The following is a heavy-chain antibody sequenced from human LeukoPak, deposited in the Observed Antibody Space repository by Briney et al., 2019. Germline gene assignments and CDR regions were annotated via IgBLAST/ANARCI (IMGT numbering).Heavy chain of an antibody. CDR1: GGSISSHY. Sequence: SETLSLTCTVSGGSISSHYWSWIRQPPGKGLEWIGEINHSGSTNYNPSLKSRVTISVDTSKNQFSLKLSSVTAADTAVYYCARMSWFYYYYYYMDVWGKGTTVTVSS. D-gene: IGHD3-10*01. CDR3: ARMSWFYYYYYYMDV. V-gene: IGHV4-34*01. J-gene: IGHJ6*03. CDR2: INHSGST.